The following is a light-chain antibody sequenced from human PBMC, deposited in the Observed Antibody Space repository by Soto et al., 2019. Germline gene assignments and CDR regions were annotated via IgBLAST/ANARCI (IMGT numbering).Light chain of an antibody. J-gene: IGLJ1*01. CDR3: SSYTSSSTYV. CDR1: SSDVGYYNY. CDR2: DVN. V-gene: IGLV2-14*01. Sequence: QSVLTQPASVSGSPGQSIAISCTGTSSDVGYYNYVSWYQQHPGKAPNVMIYDVNNRPSGVLDRFSGSKSGNTASLTISGLQAEDEADYYCSSYTSSSTYVFGTGTKVTVL.